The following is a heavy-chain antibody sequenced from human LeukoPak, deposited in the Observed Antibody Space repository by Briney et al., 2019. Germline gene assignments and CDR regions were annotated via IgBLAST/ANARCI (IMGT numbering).Heavy chain of an antibody. V-gene: IGHV3-66*01. Sequence: GGSLSLSCAASGFTVSSNYRSWVRQAPVKGLEWVSVIHSGGSTYYADSVKGRFTISRDNSKNTLYLQMNIMRGEDTGVYYCASRDRGYYYGMDLWGQGTTVTVSS. CDR2: IHSGGST. CDR1: GFTVSSNY. J-gene: IGHJ6*02. CDR3: ASRDRGYYYGMDL. D-gene: IGHD3-10*01.